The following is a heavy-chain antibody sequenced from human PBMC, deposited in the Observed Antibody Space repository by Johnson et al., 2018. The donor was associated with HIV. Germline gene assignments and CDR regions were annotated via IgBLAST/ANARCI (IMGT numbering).Heavy chain of an antibody. CDR3: ARVMQADAFDI. J-gene: IGHJ3*02. D-gene: IGHD2-8*01. CDR1: GFTFGSYW. V-gene: IGHV3-7*01. Sequence: EMQLVESGGGLVQPGGSLRLSCAAAGFTFGSYWMSCVRQAPGKGLAWVANIKHAGSEKYYVDSVKGRFTISRDNAKNSLYLQMNSLRAEDTAVYYCARVMQADAFDIWGQGTMVTVSS. CDR2: IKHAGSEK.